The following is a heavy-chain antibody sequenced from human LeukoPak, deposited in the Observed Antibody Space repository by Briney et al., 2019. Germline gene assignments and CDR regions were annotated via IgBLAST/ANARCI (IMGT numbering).Heavy chain of an antibody. V-gene: IGHV3-23*01. CDR3: AKVLLGDIVVVPADAFDI. CDR2: ISGSGGST. CDR1: GFTFSSYA. Sequence: GGSLRLSCAASGFTFSSYAMSWVRQAPGKGLEWVSAISGSGGSTYYADSVKGRFTISRDNSKNTLYLQMNSLRAEDTAVYYCAKVLLGDIVVVPADAFDIWGQGTVVTVSS. J-gene: IGHJ3*02. D-gene: IGHD2-2*01.